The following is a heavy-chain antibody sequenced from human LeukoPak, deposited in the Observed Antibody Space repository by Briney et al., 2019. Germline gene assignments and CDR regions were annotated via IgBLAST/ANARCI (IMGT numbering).Heavy chain of an antibody. Sequence: QPGGSLRLSCAASGFTFRSYEMSWVRQAPGKGLEWIAYIRSSGSNMYYADSVRGRFSISRDNPKDSLYLQMNSLRAEATAIYICARDGYCSSTSQRSGRIKYYFDYWGEGTLVTVSS. CDR2: IRSSGSNM. CDR3: ARDGYCSSTSQRSGRIKYYFDY. V-gene: IGHV3-48*03. D-gene: IGHD2-2*01. J-gene: IGHJ4*02. CDR1: GFTFRSYE.